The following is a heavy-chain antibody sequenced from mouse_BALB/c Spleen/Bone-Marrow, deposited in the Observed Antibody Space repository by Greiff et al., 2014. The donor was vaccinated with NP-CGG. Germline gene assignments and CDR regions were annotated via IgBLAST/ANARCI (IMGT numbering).Heavy chain of an antibody. D-gene: IGHD2-2*01. V-gene: IGHV1-15*01. CDR1: GYKFTDYE. CDR2: IDPETGGT. Sequence: QVQLQQPGAELVRPGASVTLSCKASGYKFTDYEMHWVKQTPVHGLEWIGSIDPETGGTAYNQNFKGKATLTADRSSTTAYMELRSLTSEDSAVHYCTREGIYFGYDVPMDYWGQGTSVTVSS. CDR3: TREGIYFGYDVPMDY. J-gene: IGHJ4*01.